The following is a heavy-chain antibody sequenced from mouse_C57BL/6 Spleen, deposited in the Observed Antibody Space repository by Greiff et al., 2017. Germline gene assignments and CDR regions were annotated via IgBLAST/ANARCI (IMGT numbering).Heavy chain of an antibody. J-gene: IGHJ1*03. CDR2: ISSGGDYI. CDR3: TRGDYYGSSYWYFDV. Sequence: EVMLVESGEGLVKPGGSLKLSCAASGFTFSSYAMSWVRQTPEKRLEWVAYISSGGDYIYYADTVKGRFTISRDNARNTLYLQMSSLKSEDTAMYYWTRGDYYGSSYWYFDVWGTGTTVTVSS. CDR1: GFTFSSYA. V-gene: IGHV5-9-1*02. D-gene: IGHD1-1*01.